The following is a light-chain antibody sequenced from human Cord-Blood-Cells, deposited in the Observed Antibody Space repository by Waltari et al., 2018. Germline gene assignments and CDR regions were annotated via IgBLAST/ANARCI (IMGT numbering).Light chain of an antibody. J-gene: IGKJ4*01. CDR1: QSVSSSY. V-gene: IGKV3-20*01. CDR3: QQYGSSPLLT. Sequence: EIVLTQSPGTLSLSPGERATHSCSASQSVSSSYLAWYQQKPGQAPRLLIYGASSRATGIPDRFSGSGSGTDFTLTISRLEPEDFAVYYCQQYGSSPLLTFGGGTKVEIK. CDR2: GAS.